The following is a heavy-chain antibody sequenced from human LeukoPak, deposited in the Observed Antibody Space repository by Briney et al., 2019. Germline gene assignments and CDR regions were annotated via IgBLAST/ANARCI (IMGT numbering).Heavy chain of an antibody. V-gene: IGHV3-30*18. Sequence: GGSLRLSCAASGFTFSSYGMHWVRQAPGKGLEWVAVVSNDGSNKYYADSVKGRFTISRDNSKDTLYLQMDSLRAEDTAVYYCAKDRCRLGDCYFDYWGQGTLVTVSS. CDR3: AKDRCRLGDCYFDY. CDR1: GFTFSSYG. J-gene: IGHJ4*02. D-gene: IGHD2-21*02. CDR2: VSNDGSNK.